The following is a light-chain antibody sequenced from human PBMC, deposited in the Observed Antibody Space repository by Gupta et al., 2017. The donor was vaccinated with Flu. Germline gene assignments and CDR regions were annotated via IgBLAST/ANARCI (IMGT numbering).Light chain of an antibody. CDR2: DTT. CDR3: LLSYSGNYAL. J-gene: IGLJ2*01. V-gene: IGLV7-46*01. CDR1: SGAVSSCHY. Sequence: SSGAVSSCHYAYGFQQKPGKVPRTLIYDTTTRHSWTPARFSGSLLGGKAALTLSGAQPEDEADYYCLLSYSGNYALFGGGTRLTVL.